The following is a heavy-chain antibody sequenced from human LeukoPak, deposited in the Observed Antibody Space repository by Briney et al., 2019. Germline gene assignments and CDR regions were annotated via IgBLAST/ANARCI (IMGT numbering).Heavy chain of an antibody. Sequence: SETLSLTCTVSGGSISSSSYYWGWIRQPPGKGLEWIGSIYYSGSTYYNPSLKSRVTISVDTSKNQFSLKLSSVTAADTAVYYCARYDVGWYYFDYWGQGTLVTVSS. CDR1: GGSISSSSYY. CDR2: IYYSGST. D-gene: IGHD6-19*01. J-gene: IGHJ4*02. V-gene: IGHV4-39*07. CDR3: ARYDVGWYYFDY.